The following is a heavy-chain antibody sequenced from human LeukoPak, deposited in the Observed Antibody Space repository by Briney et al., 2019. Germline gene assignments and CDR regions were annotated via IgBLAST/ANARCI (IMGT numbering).Heavy chain of an antibody. CDR3: AKDTVSGYVDYFDY. D-gene: IGHD5-12*01. CDR1: GFTFGKYW. CDR2: IKLDGSEK. V-gene: IGHV3-7*03. Sequence: GGSLRLSCVASGFTFGKYWMSWVRQAPGKGLEWVANIKLDGSEKNYVDSVKGRFTISRDNTKNSLYLQMNSLRAEDTAVYYCAKDTVSGYVDYFDYWGQGTLVTVSS. J-gene: IGHJ4*02.